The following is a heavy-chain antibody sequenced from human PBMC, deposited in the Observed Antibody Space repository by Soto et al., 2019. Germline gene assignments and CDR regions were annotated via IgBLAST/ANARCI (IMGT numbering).Heavy chain of an antibody. V-gene: IGHV3-30*18. CDR2: ISYDGSNK. CDR3: AKAVAYGDYVYNWFDP. CDR1: GFTFSSYG. D-gene: IGHD4-17*01. J-gene: IGHJ5*02. Sequence: QVQLVESGGGVVQPGRSLRLSCAASGFTFSSYGMHWVRQAPGKGLEWVAVISYDGSNKYYADSVKGRFTISRDNSKNTLYLQMNSLRAEDTAVYYCAKAVAYGDYVYNWFDPWGQGTLVTVSS.